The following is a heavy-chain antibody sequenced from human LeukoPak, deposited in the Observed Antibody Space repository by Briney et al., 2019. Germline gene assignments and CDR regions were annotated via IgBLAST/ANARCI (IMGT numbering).Heavy chain of an antibody. CDR2: ISSSSSYI. D-gene: IGHD3-3*01. Sequence: GGSLRLSCAASGFTFSSYSMNWVRQAPGKGLEWVSSISSSSSYIYYADSVKGRFTISRDNAKNSLYLQMNSLRAEDTAVYYCARRLSGYYTIYCFDYWGQGTLVTVSS. CDR3: ARRLSGYYTIYCFDY. CDR1: GFTFSSYS. J-gene: IGHJ4*02. V-gene: IGHV3-21*01.